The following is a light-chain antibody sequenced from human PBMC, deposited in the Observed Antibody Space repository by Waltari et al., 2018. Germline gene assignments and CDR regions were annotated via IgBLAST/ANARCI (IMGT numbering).Light chain of an antibody. CDR2: VNSDGSH. V-gene: IGLV4-69*01. J-gene: IGLJ3*02. CDR1: SGHTRYG. Sequence: QLVLTQSPSASASLGASVKLTCTVSSGHTRYGIAWHQQQPEKGPRYLMKVNSDGSHIKGDGIPDRFSGSSSGAERYLTISSLQSEDEADYYCQAWGTGIGVFGGGTKLSVL. CDR3: QAWGTGIGV.